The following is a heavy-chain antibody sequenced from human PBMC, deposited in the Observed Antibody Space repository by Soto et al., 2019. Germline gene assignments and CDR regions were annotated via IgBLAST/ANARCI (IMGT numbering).Heavy chain of an antibody. CDR2: INHSGST. J-gene: IGHJ6*02. D-gene: IGHD6-19*01. V-gene: IGHV4-34*01. CDR1: GASFSGYY. Sequence: SETLSLTCAVYGASFSGYYWSWIRHPPGKGLEWIGEINHSGSTNYNPSLKSRVTISVDTSKNQFSLKLSSVTAADTAVYYCARRQGLVRSMDVWGQGTTVNVSS. CDR3: ARRQGLVRSMDV.